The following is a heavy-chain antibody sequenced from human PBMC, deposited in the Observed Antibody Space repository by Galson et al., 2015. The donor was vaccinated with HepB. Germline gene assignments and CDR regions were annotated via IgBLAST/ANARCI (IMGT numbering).Heavy chain of an antibody. J-gene: IGHJ3*02. CDR2: ISDDGRKK. V-gene: IGHV3-30*03. Sequence: SLRLSCAASGFTFSNYDMHWVRQAPGKGLEWVALISDDGRKKQYADSLKGRFTISRDNSKSTLYVQMNSLRTDDTAVYYCARDSARGDAFDIWGQGTKVT. CDR1: GFTFSNYD. CDR3: ARDSARGDAFDI. D-gene: IGHD6-25*01.